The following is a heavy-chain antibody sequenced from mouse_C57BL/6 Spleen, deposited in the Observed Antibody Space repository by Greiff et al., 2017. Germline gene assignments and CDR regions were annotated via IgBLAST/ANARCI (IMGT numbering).Heavy chain of an antibody. CDR3: TFYYGSSYFSFDY. D-gene: IGHD1-1*01. V-gene: IGHV1-5*01. Sequence: EVQLVESGTVLARPGASVKMSCKTSGYTFTSYWMHWVKQRPGQGLEWIGAIYPGNSDTSYNQKFKGKAKLTAVTSASTAYMELSSLTNEDSAVYYCTFYYGSSYFSFDYWGQGTTLTVSS. J-gene: IGHJ2*01. CDR2: IYPGNSDT. CDR1: GYTFTSYW.